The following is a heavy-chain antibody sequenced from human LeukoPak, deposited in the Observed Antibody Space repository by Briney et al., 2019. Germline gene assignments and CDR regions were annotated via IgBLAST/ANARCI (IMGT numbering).Heavy chain of an antibody. CDR2: IYYSGSI. CDR3: ARSGADDYFDY. Sequence: SETLSLTCTVSGGSISSYYWSWIRQPPGKGLEWIGYIYYSGSINYNPSLKSRVTISVDTSKNQFSLKLSSVTAADTAVYYCARSGADDYFDYWGQGTLVTVSS. V-gene: IGHV4-59*01. CDR1: GGSISSYY. J-gene: IGHJ4*02.